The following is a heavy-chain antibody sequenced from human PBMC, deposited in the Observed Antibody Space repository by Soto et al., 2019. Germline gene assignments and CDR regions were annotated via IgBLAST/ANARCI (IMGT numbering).Heavy chain of an antibody. CDR1: GFSLSTSGVG. J-gene: IGHJ4*02. V-gene: IGHV2-5*01. CDR3: AHGEAGKDCGGSFRY. Sequence: SGPTLVGPTQTLTLTCAVSGFSLSTSGVGVGWSRQPPGKALEWLALIYWNDDKRYSPSLKSRITITKDTSINQVVLTMTNMDPVHTATYDGAHGEAGKDCGGSFRYWGQGTLVTVSS. CDR2: IYWNDDK. D-gene: IGHD2-15*01.